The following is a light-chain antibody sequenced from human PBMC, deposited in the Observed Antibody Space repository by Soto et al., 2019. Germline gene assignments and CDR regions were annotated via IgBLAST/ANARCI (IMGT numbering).Light chain of an antibody. CDR2: EVS. CDR1: SSDVGGYNY. J-gene: IGLJ1*01. Sequence: QSALTQPPSAYGSPGQSVTISCIGTSSDVGGYNYVSWYQQHPGKAPKLMIYEVSKRPSGVPDRFSGSKSGNTASLTVSGLQAEDEADYYCSSYAGSNNVFGTGTKVTVL. V-gene: IGLV2-8*01. CDR3: SSYAGSNNV.